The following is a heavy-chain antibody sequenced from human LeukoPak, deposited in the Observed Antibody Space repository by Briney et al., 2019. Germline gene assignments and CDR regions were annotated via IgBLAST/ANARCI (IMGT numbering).Heavy chain of an antibody. CDR2: INPSGGST. Sequence: ASVQVSCKASGYTFTHYFINWVRQAPGQGLEWMGIINPSGGSTTYAQKFQGRVTMTRDMSTSTVYLELSRLRSEDTAVYYCARGHDSSGYYYGYWGQGTLVTVSS. D-gene: IGHD3-22*01. J-gene: IGHJ4*02. V-gene: IGHV1-46*01. CDR3: ARGHDSSGYYYGY. CDR1: GYTFTHYF.